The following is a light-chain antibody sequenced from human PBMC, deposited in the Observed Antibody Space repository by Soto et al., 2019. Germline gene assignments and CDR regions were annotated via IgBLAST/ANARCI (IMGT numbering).Light chain of an antibody. CDR3: QSYDSSLSGSV. CDR1: SSNIGAGYD. V-gene: IGLV1-40*01. J-gene: IGLJ3*02. CDR2: GNN. Sequence: QSVLTQPPSVSGAPGQRVTISCTGSSSNIGAGYDVHWYQQLPGTAPKLLIYGNNNRPSGVPDRFSGSKSGTSESLAITGLQAEDEADYYCQSYDSSLSGSVFGGGTKVTVL.